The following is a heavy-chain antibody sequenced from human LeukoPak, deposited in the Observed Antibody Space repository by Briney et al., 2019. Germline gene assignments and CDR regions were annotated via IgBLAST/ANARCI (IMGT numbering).Heavy chain of an antibody. CDR2: ISGGST. CDR1: GFTVSSNE. V-gene: IGHV3-38-3*01. D-gene: IGHD3-22*01. CDR3: AKVEATMIVVVTPFDY. Sequence: GGSLRLSCAASGFTVSSNEMSWVRQAPGKGLEWVSSISGGSTYYADSVKGRFTISRDNSKNTLYLQMNSLRAEDTAVYYCAKVEATMIVVVTPFDYWGQGTLVTVSS. J-gene: IGHJ4*02.